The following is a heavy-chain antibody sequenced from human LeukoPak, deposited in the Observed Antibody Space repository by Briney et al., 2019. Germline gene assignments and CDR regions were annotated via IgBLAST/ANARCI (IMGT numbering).Heavy chain of an antibody. CDR3: ARDLGLSGYKWYFDL. D-gene: IGHD3-3*01. J-gene: IGHJ2*01. CDR2: IYYSGST. V-gene: IGHV4-59*01. CDR1: GGSISSYY. Sequence: SETLSLTCTVSGGSISSYYWSWIRQPPGKGLEWIGYIYYSGSTNYNPSLESRVTISVDTSKNQFSLKLSSVTAADTAVYYCARDLGLSGYKWYFDLWGRGTLVTVSS.